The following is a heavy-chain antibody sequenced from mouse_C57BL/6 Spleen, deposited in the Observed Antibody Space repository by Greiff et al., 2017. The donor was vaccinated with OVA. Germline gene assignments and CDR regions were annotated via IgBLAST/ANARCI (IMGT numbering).Heavy chain of an antibody. CDR2: IDPNNGGT. CDR1: GYTFTDYY. Sequence: VQLQQSGPELVKPGASVKISCKASGYTFTDYYMNWVKQSHGKSLEWIGDIDPNNGGTSYNQKFKGKATLTVDKSSSTAYMALRSLTSEDSAVYYCARGDYYGKYALDYWGQGTSVTVSS. CDR3: ARGDYYGKYALDY. J-gene: IGHJ4*01. V-gene: IGHV1-26*01. D-gene: IGHD1-1*01.